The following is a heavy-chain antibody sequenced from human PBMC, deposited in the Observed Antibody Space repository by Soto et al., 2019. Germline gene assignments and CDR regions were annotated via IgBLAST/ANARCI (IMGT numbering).Heavy chain of an antibody. J-gene: IGHJ4*02. CDR3: ASDLTPVDY. Sequence: QVQLVQSGAEVKKPGASVKVSCKASGYTFSSYFISWVRQAPGQGLEWMGWISAYNGNTNYAQNLQGRVTMTTDTSTSTDYMELRSLRSDVTAVYYCASDLTPVDYCGQGTLVTVSS. CDR2: ISAYNGNT. V-gene: IGHV1-18*01. CDR1: GYTFSSYF.